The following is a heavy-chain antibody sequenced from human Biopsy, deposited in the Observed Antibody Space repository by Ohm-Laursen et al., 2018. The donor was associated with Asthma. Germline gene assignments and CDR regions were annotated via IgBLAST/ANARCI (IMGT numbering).Heavy chain of an antibody. CDR3: ARAVDYSHYYGIDV. D-gene: IGHD3-10*01. Sequence: ASVKVSCKTSGYTFNSAGITWVRQAPGQGLEWMGWISVYNGNTKIAQKLQDRVTMITDTSTSTAYMEWRSLRSDDTAVYFCARAVDYSHYYGIDVWGHGTTVTVS. CDR2: ISVYNGNT. V-gene: IGHV1-18*01. CDR1: GYTFNSAG. J-gene: IGHJ6*02.